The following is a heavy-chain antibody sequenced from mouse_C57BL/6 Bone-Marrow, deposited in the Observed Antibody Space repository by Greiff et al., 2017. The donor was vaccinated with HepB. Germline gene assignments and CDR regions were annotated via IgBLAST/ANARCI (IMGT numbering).Heavy chain of an antibody. V-gene: IGHV5-6*02. CDR3: ARRDDGYPYAMDY. CDR1: GFTFSSYG. CDR2: ISSGGSYT. Sequence: EVKLVESGGDLVKPGGSLKLSCAASGFTFSSYGMSWVRQTPDKRLGWVATISSGGSYTYYPDSVKGRFTISRDNAKNTLYLQMSSLKSEDTAMYYCARRDDGYPYAMDYWGQGTSVTVSS. D-gene: IGHD2-3*01. J-gene: IGHJ4*01.